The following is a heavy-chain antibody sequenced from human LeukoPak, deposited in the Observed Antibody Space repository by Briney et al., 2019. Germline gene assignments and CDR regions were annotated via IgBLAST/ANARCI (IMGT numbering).Heavy chain of an antibody. CDR2: ISYDGSNK. CDR1: GFTFSSYG. J-gene: IGHJ4*02. D-gene: IGHD5-12*01. Sequence: GGSLRLSCAASGFTFSSYGIHWVRQAPGKGLEWVAVISYDGSNKYYADSVKGRFTISRDNSKNTLYLQMNSLRAEDTAVYYCAKDPGFRMVATIFFDYWGQGTLVTVSS. CDR3: AKDPGFRMVATIFFDY. V-gene: IGHV3-30*18.